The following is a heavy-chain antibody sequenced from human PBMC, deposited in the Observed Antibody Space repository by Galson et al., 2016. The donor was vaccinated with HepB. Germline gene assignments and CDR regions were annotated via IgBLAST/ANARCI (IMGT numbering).Heavy chain of an antibody. J-gene: IGHJ4*02. V-gene: IGHV4-59*09. Sequence: PSLKSRVTISLETSKNKFSLQLRSVTAADTAVYYCARGLAVAYLGYSDQWGPGTLVTVSS. D-gene: IGHD6-19*01. CDR3: ARGLAVAYLGYSDQ.